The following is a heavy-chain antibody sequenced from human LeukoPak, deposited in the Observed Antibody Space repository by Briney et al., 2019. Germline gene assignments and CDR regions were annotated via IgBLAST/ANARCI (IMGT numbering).Heavy chain of an antibody. J-gene: IGHJ4*02. CDR3: ARVANYYDSSGYYHFDY. Sequence: PSETLSLTCTVSVGSISSHYWSWIRQPPGKGLEWIGYIYYSGSTNYNPSLKSRVTISVDTSKNQFSLKLSSVTAADTAVYYCARVANYYDSSGYYHFDYWGQGTLVTVSS. D-gene: IGHD3-22*01. V-gene: IGHV4-59*11. CDR2: IYYSGST. CDR1: VGSISSHY.